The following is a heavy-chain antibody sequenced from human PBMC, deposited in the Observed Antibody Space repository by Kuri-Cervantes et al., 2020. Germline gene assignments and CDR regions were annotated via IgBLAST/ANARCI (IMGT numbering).Heavy chain of an antibody. CDR1: GGSISSSSYY. CDR3: ARANGYSSSWGFDP. J-gene: IGHJ5*02. CDR2: IYYSGST. V-gene: IGHV4-30-4*08. D-gene: IGHD6-13*01. Sequence: SETLSLTCTVSGGSISSSSYYWGWIRQPPGKGLEWIRYIYYSGSTYYNPSLKSRVTISVDTSKNQFSLKLSSVTAADTAVYYCARANGYSSSWGFDPWGQGTLVTVSS.